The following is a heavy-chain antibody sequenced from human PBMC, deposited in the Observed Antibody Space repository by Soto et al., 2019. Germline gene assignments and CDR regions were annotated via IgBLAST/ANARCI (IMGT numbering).Heavy chain of an antibody. CDR3: ARRSGSLELAVVLF. CDR2: ISRSGDTI. CDR1: GFRLSDYE. J-gene: IGHJ3*01. V-gene: IGHV3-11*01. Sequence: SLRPSCAVSGFRLSDYEMSWIRQAPGKGPEWVSFISRSGDTIYYVDSVKGRFSISRDNAKNSVYLQVRSVRVEGTAAYFCARRSGSLELAVVLFWGAGTGVTVSS. D-gene: IGHD3-3*01.